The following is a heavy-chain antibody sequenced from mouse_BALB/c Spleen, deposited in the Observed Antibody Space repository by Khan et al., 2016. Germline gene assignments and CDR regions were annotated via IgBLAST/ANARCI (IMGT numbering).Heavy chain of an antibody. V-gene: IGHV3-2*02. CDR3: ARCSYGNLYYYAMDY. CDR1: GYSITSDYA. CDR2: ISYSGST. Sequence: VQLKESGPGLVKPSQSLSLTCTVTGYSITSDYAWNWIRQFPGNKLEWMGYISYSGSTSYNPSLKSRISITRDTSKNQFFLQLNSVTTEDTATYYCARCSYGNLYYYAMDYWGQGTSVTVSS. J-gene: IGHJ4*01. D-gene: IGHD2-1*01.